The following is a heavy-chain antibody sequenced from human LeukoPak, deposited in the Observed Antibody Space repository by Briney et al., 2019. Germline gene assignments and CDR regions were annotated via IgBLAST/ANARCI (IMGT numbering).Heavy chain of an antibody. V-gene: IGHV3-7*01. CDR3: ASGRQLGY. CDR2: VKEDGSEK. Sequence: GGSLSLSCAASGFTFSNYWMSWVRQAPGKGLEWVTNVKEDGSEKYYVDSVKGRFTISRDNARNSLYLQMNSLRAEDTAVYYCASGRQLGYWGQGTLVTVSS. D-gene: IGHD6-13*01. J-gene: IGHJ4*02. CDR1: GFTFSNYW.